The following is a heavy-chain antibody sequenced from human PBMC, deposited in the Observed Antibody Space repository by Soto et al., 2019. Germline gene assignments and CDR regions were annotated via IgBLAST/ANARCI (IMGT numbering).Heavy chain of an antibody. V-gene: IGHV4-59*01. CDR1: GRSMSSNY. CDR3: ASYRGALDFES. J-gene: IGHJ4*02. Sequence: QLHLQESGPGLVQPSETLSLTCSVSGRSMSSNYWSWIRQSPDKGLECLGYVFYGGTDYNPSLGGRVSMSVETSKSQFSLKLTSVTVADTAVYYCASYRGALDFESWGPGILVTVSA. CDR2: VFYGGT. D-gene: IGHD3-10*01.